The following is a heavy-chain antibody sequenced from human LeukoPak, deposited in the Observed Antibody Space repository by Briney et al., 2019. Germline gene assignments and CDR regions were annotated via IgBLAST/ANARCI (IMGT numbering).Heavy chain of an antibody. D-gene: IGHD3-22*01. CDR1: GFTFSSYG. Sequence: GGTLRLSCAASGFTFSSYGMTWVRQAPGKGLEWVSAISGSGGSTYYADSVKGRFTISRDNSKNTLYLQMNSLRAEDTAVYYCAESYYYDSSGYYSRPRGPFDYWGQGTLVTVSS. J-gene: IGHJ4*02. CDR2: ISGSGGST. V-gene: IGHV3-23*01. CDR3: AESYYYDSSGYYSRPRGPFDY.